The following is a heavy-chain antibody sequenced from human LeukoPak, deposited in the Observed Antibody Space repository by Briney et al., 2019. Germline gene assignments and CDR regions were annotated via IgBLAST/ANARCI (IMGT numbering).Heavy chain of an antibody. CDR1: GYTFTSYG. J-gene: IGHJ4*02. D-gene: IGHD4-17*01. V-gene: IGHV1-18*01. CDR2: ISAYNGDT. Sequence: ASVKVSCKASGYTFTSYGISWVRQAPGQGLEWMGWISAYNGDTNYAQKLQGRVTMTTDTSTSTAYMELRGLRSDDTAVYYCARDEYDYGNQEMGYWGQGTLVTVSS. CDR3: ARDEYDYGNQEMGY.